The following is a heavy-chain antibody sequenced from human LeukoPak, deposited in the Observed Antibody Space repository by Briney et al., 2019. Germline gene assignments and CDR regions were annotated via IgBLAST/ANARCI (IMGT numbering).Heavy chain of an antibody. Sequence: SETPSLTCAVYGGSFSGYYWSWIRQPPGKGLEWIGEINHSGSTNYNPSLKSRVTISVDTSKNQFSLKLSSVTAADTAVYYCARGRKGPYDSSGHRVPYYFDYWGQGTLVTVSS. CDR2: INHSGST. CDR3: ARGRKGPYDSSGHRVPYYFDY. D-gene: IGHD3-22*01. V-gene: IGHV4-34*01. J-gene: IGHJ4*02. CDR1: GGSFSGYY.